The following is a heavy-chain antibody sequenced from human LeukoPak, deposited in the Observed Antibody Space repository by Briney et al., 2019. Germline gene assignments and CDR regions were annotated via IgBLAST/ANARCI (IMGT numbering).Heavy chain of an antibody. Sequence: SETLSLTCTVSSGSISTSNYYWGWVRQPPGKALEWIGNIFYSGSTYYSPSLKSRVTISLDTSRNQFSLKLNSVTAADTAVYYCARDGVYCSGGSCFNYNDYWGQGTLVTVSS. CDR3: ARDGVYCSGGSCFNYNDY. CDR2: IFYSGST. J-gene: IGHJ4*02. D-gene: IGHD2-15*01. V-gene: IGHV4-39*07. CDR1: SGSISTSNYY.